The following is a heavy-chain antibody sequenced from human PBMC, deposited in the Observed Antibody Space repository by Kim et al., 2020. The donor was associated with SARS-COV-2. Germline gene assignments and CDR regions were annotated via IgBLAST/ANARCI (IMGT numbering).Heavy chain of an antibody. Sequence: GGSLRLSCAASGFTFSSYWMHWVRQAPGKGLVWVSRINSDGSSTSYADSVRGRFTISRDNAKNTLYLQMNSLRAEDTAVYYCARPPRYCSGGSCLDYYYGMYVWGQGTTVTVSS. J-gene: IGHJ6*02. CDR3: ARPPRYCSGGSCLDYYYGMYV. D-gene: IGHD2-15*01. CDR1: GFTFSSYW. CDR2: INSDGSST. V-gene: IGHV3-74*01.